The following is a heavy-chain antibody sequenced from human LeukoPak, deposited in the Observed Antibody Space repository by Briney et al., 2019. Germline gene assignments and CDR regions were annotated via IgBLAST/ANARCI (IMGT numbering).Heavy chain of an antibody. Sequence: PGGSLRLSCAASGFTVSTNYMTWIRQAPGRGLEWVSIIYSGGNTDYADSVKGRFTISRDDSKNILYLQMNSLRAEDSAVYYCARVTEYFRTLDGMDVWGQGSTVTVSS. J-gene: IGHJ6*02. CDR1: GFTVSTNY. D-gene: IGHD2/OR15-2a*01. V-gene: IGHV3-66*01. CDR3: ARVTEYFRTLDGMDV. CDR2: IYSGGNT.